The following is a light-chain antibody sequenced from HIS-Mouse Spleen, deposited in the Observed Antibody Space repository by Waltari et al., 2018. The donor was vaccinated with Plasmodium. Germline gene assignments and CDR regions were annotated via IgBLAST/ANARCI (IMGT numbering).Light chain of an antibody. J-gene: IGLJ2*01. CDR3: QAWDSSTVV. CDR2: QDS. Sequence: SYELTQPPSVSVSPGQTASITCSGDKLGEKYACWYQQKPGQSPVLVSYQDSKRPSGIPGRFAGSNSGNTATLTISGTQAMDEADYYCQAWDSSTVVFGGGTKLTVL. CDR1: KLGEKY. V-gene: IGLV3-1*01.